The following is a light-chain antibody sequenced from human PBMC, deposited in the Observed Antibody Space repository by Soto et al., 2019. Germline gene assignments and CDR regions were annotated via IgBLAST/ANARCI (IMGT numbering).Light chain of an antibody. Sequence: ELVLTQSPGTLSLSPGERATLSCRASQSVSSSYLAWYQQKPGQAPRLLIYGASNRATGIPDRFSGSGSGTDFTLTIIRLEPEDFAVYFCQQYGRSPPFTFGQGTKVEIK. CDR2: GAS. CDR1: QSVSSSY. V-gene: IGKV3-20*01. J-gene: IGKJ2*01. CDR3: QQYGRSPPFT.